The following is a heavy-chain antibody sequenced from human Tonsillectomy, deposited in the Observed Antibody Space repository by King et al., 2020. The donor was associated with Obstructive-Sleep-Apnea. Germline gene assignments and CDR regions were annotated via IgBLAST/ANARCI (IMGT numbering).Heavy chain of an antibody. CDR3: ARETGYCSGGRCYRYGMDV. J-gene: IGHJ6*02. D-gene: IGHD2-15*01. Sequence: VQLVESGGGLVKPGGSLRLSCAASGFTFSTFSMNWVRQAPGKGLEWVSSITISGSYIYYVDSVKGRFTLSRDNAKNSLFLQMNSLRAEDTAVYSCARETGYCSGGRCYRYGMDVWGQGTTVTVSS. V-gene: IGHV3-21*01. CDR2: ITISGSYI. CDR1: GFTFSTFS.